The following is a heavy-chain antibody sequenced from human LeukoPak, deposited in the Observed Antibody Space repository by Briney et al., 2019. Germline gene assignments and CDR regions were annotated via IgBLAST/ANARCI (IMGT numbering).Heavy chain of an antibody. CDR3: ARTLSGGHNFDY. J-gene: IGHJ4*02. CDR1: GFIFSTYS. Sequence: GGSLRLSCAASGFIFSTYSMNWVRQAPGKGLEWASSITSSSGYILYADSVKGRFTISRDNAKNSLYLQVTSLRAEDTAVYYCARTLSGGHNFDYWGQGTLVTVSS. V-gene: IGHV3-21*01. CDR2: ITSSSGYI. D-gene: IGHD5-24*01.